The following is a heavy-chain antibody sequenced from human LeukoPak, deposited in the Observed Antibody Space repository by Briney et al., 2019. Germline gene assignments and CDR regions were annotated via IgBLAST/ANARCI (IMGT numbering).Heavy chain of an antibody. CDR2: INAGNGNT. D-gene: IGHD5-18*01. V-gene: IGHV1-3*01. J-gene: IGHJ4*02. CDR1: GYTFTSYA. CDR3: ARDTSAMAAFDY. Sequence: PVASVKVSCKASGYTFTSYAMHWVRQAPGQRLEWMGWINAGNGNTKYSQKFQGRVTITRDTSASTAYMELSSLRSEDTAVYYCARDTSAMAAFDYWGQGTLVTVSS.